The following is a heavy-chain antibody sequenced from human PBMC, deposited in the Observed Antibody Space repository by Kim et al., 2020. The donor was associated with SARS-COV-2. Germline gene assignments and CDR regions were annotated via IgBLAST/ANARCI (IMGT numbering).Heavy chain of an antibody. D-gene: IGHD3-22*01. CDR1: GGSISSSSYY. CDR2: IYYSGST. CDR3: ARGDSSGWGYDAFDI. V-gene: IGHV4-39*01. J-gene: IGHJ3*02. Sequence: SETLSLTCTVSGGSISSSSYYWGWIRQPPGKGLEWIGSIYYSGSTYYNPSLKSRVTISVDTSKNQFSLKLSSVTAADTTVYYCARGDSSGWGYDAFDIWGQGTMVTVPS.